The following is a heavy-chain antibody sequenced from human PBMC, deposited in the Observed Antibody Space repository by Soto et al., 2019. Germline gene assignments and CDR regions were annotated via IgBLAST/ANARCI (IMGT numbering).Heavy chain of an antibody. CDR3: ARGDTGYSYGPAGDYYYGMDV. CDR2: IIPIFGTA. J-gene: IGHJ6*02. CDR1: GGTFSSYA. Sequence: QVQLVQSGAEVKKPGSSVKVSCKASGGTFSSYAISWVRQAPGQGLEWMGGIIPIFGTANSAQKFQGRVPITADESTSTAYMELSSLRSEDTAVYYCARGDTGYSYGPAGDYYYGMDVWGQGTTVTVSS. V-gene: IGHV1-69*01. D-gene: IGHD5-18*01.